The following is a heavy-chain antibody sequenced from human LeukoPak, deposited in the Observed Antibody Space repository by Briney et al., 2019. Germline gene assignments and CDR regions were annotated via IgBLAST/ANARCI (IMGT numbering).Heavy chain of an antibody. Sequence: GGSLRLSCAASGVTFSSYAMHWVRQVPGKGLEWVSLISWDGGSTYYADSVKGRFTISRDNSKNSLYLQMNSLRTEDTALYYCTKELDYGAYEAYFDYWGQGTLVTVSS. V-gene: IGHV3-43*01. J-gene: IGHJ4*02. CDR2: ISWDGGST. CDR3: TKELDYGAYEAYFDY. D-gene: IGHD4-17*01. CDR1: GVTFSSYA.